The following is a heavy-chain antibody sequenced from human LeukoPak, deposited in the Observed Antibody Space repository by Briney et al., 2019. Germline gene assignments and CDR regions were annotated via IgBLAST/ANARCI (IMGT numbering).Heavy chain of an antibody. J-gene: IGHJ4*02. CDR3: AKWGDYDVLTGYYVSDY. D-gene: IGHD3-9*01. V-gene: IGHV3-23*01. CDR2: ITGSGGNT. Sequence: GASLRLSCAASGFSFSNYAMSWVRQAPGKGLEWVSAITGSGGNTYYADSVKGRFTISRDNSKNTVFLQMNSLRAEDTAVYYCAKWGDYDVLTGYYVSDYWGQGTLVSVSS. CDR1: GFSFSNYA.